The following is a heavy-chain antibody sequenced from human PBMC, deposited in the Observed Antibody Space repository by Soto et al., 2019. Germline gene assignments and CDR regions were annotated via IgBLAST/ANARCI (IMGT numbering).Heavy chain of an antibody. D-gene: IGHD4-17*01. CDR3: ARDGGHDYGDYGAFDY. J-gene: IGHJ4*02. Sequence: QVQLQESGPGLVKPSQTLSLTCTVSGGSISSGGYYWSWIRQHPGKGLEWIGYIYYSGSTYYNPSLKSRVTISVDTSKNQFSLKLSSVTAADTAVYYCARDGGHDYGDYGAFDYWGQGTLVTVSS. V-gene: IGHV4-31*03. CDR1: GGSISSGGYY. CDR2: IYYSGST.